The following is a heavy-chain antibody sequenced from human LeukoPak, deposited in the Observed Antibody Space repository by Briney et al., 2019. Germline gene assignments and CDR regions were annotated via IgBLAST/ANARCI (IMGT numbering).Heavy chain of an antibody. CDR1: GGTFSSYA. CDR2: IIPIFGTA. Sequence: SVKVSCKATGGTFSSYAISWVRQAPGQGLEWMGGIIPIFGTANYAQKYQGRVTITADESTSTAYMELSSLRSENTAVYYCARVAARSYYYYYYMDVWGKGTTVTVSS. D-gene: IGHD6-6*01. J-gene: IGHJ6*03. V-gene: IGHV1-69*01. CDR3: ARVAARSYYYYYYMDV.